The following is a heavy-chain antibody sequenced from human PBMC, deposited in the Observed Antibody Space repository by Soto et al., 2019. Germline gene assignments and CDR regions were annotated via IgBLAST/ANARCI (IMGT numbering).Heavy chain of an antibody. CDR2: ITSDGKSK. Sequence: GGPLRLSCAASGFNFSNHWMHWVRQRPAEGLVWVSRITSDGKSKAYAESVKGRFAISRDNAKNTLYLQMNGLTAEDTAVYYCARESGDWPLNWFDPWGQGTLVTVSS. CDR3: ARESGDWPLNWFDP. V-gene: IGHV3-74*01. J-gene: IGHJ5*02. CDR1: GFNFSNHW. D-gene: IGHD2-21*02.